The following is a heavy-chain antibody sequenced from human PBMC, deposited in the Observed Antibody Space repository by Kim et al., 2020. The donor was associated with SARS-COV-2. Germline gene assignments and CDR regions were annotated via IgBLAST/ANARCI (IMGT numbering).Heavy chain of an antibody. D-gene: IGHD3-10*01. Sequence: GGSLRLSCVVSGLTFSNYGMSWVRQSPGKGLHWVSSISGLGTKTYYGDSVKGRFTISRDNSKNSMFLQMNSLRAEDTAVYYCVQDRGALPGQGAFDLWGQGTMVTVSS. CDR1: GLTFSNYG. CDR3: VQDRGALPGQGAFDL. CDR2: ISGLGTKT. V-gene: IGHV3-23*01. J-gene: IGHJ3*01.